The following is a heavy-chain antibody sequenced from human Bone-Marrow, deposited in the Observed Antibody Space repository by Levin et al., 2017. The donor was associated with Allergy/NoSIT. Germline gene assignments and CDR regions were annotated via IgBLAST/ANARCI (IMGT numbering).Heavy chain of an antibody. J-gene: IGHJ6*02. CDR1: GFTFSSYG. CDR3: AKDGLRTTTIIGYYGMDV. Sequence: GGSLRLSCADSGFTFSSYGMHWVRQAPGKGLEWVAVISYDGTNKYYADSVKGRFIISRDNSKNTLYLQMNSLRAEDTAVYYCAKDGLRTTTIIGYYGMDVWGQGTTVTVTS. CDR2: ISYDGTNK. D-gene: IGHD3/OR15-3a*01. V-gene: IGHV3-30*18.